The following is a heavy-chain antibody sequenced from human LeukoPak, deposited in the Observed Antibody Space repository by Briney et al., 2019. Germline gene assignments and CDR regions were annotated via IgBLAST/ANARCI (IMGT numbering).Heavy chain of an antibody. J-gene: IGHJ4*02. CDR1: DYTFTNYG. V-gene: IGHV1-18*01. CDR2: ISTYNGNT. D-gene: IGHD2-2*02. CDR3: ARDCSSSSCYNVY. Sequence: ASVKVSCKASDYTFTNYGISWVRQAPGQGLEWMGWISTYNGNTNYTQKLQGRVTMTTDTSTSTAYMELRSLRSDDTAVYYCARDCSSSSCYNVYWGQGTLVTVPS.